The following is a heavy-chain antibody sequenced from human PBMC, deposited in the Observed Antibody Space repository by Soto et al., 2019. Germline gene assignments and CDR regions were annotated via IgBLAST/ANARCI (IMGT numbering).Heavy chain of an antibody. V-gene: IGHV4-59*01. J-gene: IGHJ4*02. CDR1: GDSISSYY. CDR2: IYYSGST. CDR3: VKRTGTTRWDY. Sequence: SETLSLTCTVSGDSISSYYCIWIRQPPGKGLEWIGYIYYSGSTNYNPSLKSRVTISVDTSKNQFSLKLSSVTAADTAVYYCVKRTGTTRWDYWGQRTLVTVSS. D-gene: IGHD1-7*01.